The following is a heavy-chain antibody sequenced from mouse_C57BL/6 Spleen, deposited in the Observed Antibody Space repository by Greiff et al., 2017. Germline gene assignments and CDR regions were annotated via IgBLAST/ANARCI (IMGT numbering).Heavy chain of an antibody. J-gene: IGHJ2*01. CDR1: GYTFTSYW. D-gene: IGHD4-1*01. CDR2: IRPNSGST. Sequence: QVQLKQPGAELVKPGASVKLSCKASGYTFTSYWMHWVKQRPGQGLEWIGMIRPNSGSTNYNEKVKSKATLTVDKSTSTAYMQHSSLTSEDSAVYYCARSTGYYFDYWGQGTTLTVSS. CDR3: ARSTGYYFDY. V-gene: IGHV1-64*01.